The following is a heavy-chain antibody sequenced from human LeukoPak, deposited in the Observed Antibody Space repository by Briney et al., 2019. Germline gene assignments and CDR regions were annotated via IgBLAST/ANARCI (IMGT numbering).Heavy chain of an antibody. CDR3: ARWDRDIVVVPAAYGMDV. CDR1: GFTFSSYW. Sequence: GGSLRLSCAASGFTFSSYWMSWVRQAPGKGLEWVANIKKDGSEKYYVDSVKGRFTISRDNAKNSLYLQMNSLRAEDTDVYSCARWDRDIVVVPAAYGMDVWGQGTTVTVSS. J-gene: IGHJ6*02. V-gene: IGHV3-7*01. CDR2: IKKDGSEK. D-gene: IGHD2-2*01.